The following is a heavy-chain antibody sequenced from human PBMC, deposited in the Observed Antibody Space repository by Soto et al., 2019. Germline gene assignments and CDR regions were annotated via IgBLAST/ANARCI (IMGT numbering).Heavy chain of an antibody. CDR3: ARVWFNCSGRTCYIPYFDY. CDR2: IYSSGST. CDR1: GGSISRSY. J-gene: IGHJ4*02. D-gene: IGHD2-15*01. Sequence: PSETLSLTCTVSGGSISRSYWRWIRQPPGTGLEWLGYIYSSGSTNYNPSLKSRVTISVDTSKNQFSLKLNSVTAADTAVYYCARVWFNCSGRTCYIPYFDYCGQGTQVTVYS. V-gene: IGHV4-59*13.